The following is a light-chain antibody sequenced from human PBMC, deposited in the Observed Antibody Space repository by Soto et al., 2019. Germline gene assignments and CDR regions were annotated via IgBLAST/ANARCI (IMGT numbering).Light chain of an antibody. CDR1: QSVSIY. V-gene: IGKV1-39*01. Sequence: DVQMTQSTSSLSASVGDRVNITCRASQSVSIYLNWYQQKPGKAPNLLISAASSLQNGVPSRFRGSGSGTDFTLTISGLQPEDFATYYCQQSYSTPPWTFGQGTKVDIK. CDR3: QQSYSTPPWT. J-gene: IGKJ1*01. CDR2: AAS.